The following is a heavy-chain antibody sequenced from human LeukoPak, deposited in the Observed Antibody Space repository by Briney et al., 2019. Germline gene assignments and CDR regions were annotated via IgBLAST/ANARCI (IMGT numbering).Heavy chain of an antibody. J-gene: IGHJ6*02. Sequence: GGSLRLSCAASKFTFSSYGMHWVRQAPGKGLEWVAVISYDGSNKYYADSVKGRFTISRDNSKNTLYLQMNSLRAEDTAVYYCAKEGYDFWSGYPGRGMDVWGQGTTVTVSS. CDR3: AKEGYDFWSGYPGRGMDV. V-gene: IGHV3-30*18. D-gene: IGHD3-3*01. CDR1: KFTFSSYG. CDR2: ISYDGSNK.